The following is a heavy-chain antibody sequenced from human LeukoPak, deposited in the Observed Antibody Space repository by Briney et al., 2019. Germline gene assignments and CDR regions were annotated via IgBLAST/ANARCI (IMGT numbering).Heavy chain of an antibody. J-gene: IGHJ5*02. V-gene: IGHV3-33*06. CDR2: IWSDATNE. CDR3: AKGAQRGFDYSNSLEH. Sequence: GTSLRLSCEASGFTFSHFAMHWVRQAPDKGLEWVAVIWSDATNEYCADSVKGRFTISRDNFKRTVSLEMNSMRAEDTAVYYCAKGAQRGFDYSNSLEHWGQGSLVIVSS. D-gene: IGHD4-11*01. CDR1: GFTFSHFA.